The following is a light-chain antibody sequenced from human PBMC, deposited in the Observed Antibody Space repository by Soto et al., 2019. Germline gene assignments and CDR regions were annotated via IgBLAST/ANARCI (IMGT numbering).Light chain of an antibody. CDR1: SSDVGGYNY. CDR2: DVS. Sequence: QSALTHPASVSGSPGQSITISCTGTSSDVGGYNYVSWYQQHPGKAPKLMIYDVSNRPSGVSNRFSGSKSGNTASLTISGLQAEDEADYYCSSYTSSSSYVFGTG. V-gene: IGLV2-14*01. J-gene: IGLJ1*01. CDR3: SSYTSSSSYV.